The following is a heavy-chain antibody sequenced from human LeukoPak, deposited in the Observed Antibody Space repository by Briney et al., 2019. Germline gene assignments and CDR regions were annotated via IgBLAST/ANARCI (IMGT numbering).Heavy chain of an antibody. V-gene: IGHV3-7*01. CDR2: IRPEGSEV. Sequence: GGSLRLSCAASGFTFSNYWMSWVRQAPGKGLEWVASIRPEGSEVYYMDSVKGRFTISRDNAKNSLYLQMNSLRAEDTPVYYCARDDYYDNSGYCDYWGQGTLVTVSS. J-gene: IGHJ4*02. CDR3: ARDDYYDNSGYCDY. D-gene: IGHD3-22*01. CDR1: GFTFSNYW.